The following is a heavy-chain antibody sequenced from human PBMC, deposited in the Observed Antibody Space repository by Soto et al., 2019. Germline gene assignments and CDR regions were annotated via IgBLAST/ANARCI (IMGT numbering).Heavy chain of an antibody. D-gene: IGHD6-19*01. V-gene: IGHV3-23*01. CDR2: ITGRGDRT. J-gene: IGHJ4*02. CDR3: AKDWGSGWFRAYFDN. Sequence: EGQLLESGGGLAQPGGSLRLSCEVFGFAFDTYGMSWVRQAPGKGLEWVAAITGRGDRTDYADSVTGRFTISRDNSNNTLYLEMNSLRAEDTAVYYCAKDWGSGWFRAYFDNWGQGTQVTVSS. CDR1: GFAFDTYG.